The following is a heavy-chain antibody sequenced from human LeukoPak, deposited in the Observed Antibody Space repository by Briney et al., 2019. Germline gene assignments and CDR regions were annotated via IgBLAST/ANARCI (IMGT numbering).Heavy chain of an antibody. D-gene: IGHD3-3*01. CDR2: IYYSGST. CDR3: ARGFVSDY. CDR1: GGSISSSSYY. V-gene: IGHV4-39*07. J-gene: IGHJ4*02. Sequence: PSETLSLTCTVSGGSISSSSYYWGWIRQPPGKGLEWIGSIYYSGSTYYNPSLKGRVTISVDTSKNQFSLKLSSVTAADTAVYYCARGFVSDYWGQGTLVTVSS.